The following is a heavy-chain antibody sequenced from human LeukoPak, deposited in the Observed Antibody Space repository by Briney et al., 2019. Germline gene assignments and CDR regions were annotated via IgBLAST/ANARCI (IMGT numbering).Heavy chain of an antibody. Sequence: PGGSLRLSCAASRFTFSSYWMTWVRQAPGKGLEWVANIKQDGSEKYYVDSVKGRFTISRDNAKNSLYLQMNSLRAEDTAVYYCARDQTPFVWGQGTLVTVSS. J-gene: IGHJ4*02. CDR1: RFTFSSYW. V-gene: IGHV3-7*01. CDR2: IKQDGSEK. CDR3: ARDQTPFV.